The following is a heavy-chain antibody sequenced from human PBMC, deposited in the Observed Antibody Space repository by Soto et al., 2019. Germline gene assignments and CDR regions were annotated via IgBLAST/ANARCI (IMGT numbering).Heavy chain of an antibody. V-gene: IGHV3-30-3*01. CDR2: ISYDGSNK. CDR1: GFTFSSYA. J-gene: IGHJ4*02. CDR3: ARDNGQWLGALDY. D-gene: IGHD6-19*01. Sequence: QVQLVESGGGVVQPGRSLRLSCAASGFTFSSYAMHWVRQAPGKGLEWVAVISYDGSNKYYADSVKGPFTISRDKSKNTLYLQMNSLRAEDTAVYYCARDNGQWLGALDYWGQGTLVTVSS.